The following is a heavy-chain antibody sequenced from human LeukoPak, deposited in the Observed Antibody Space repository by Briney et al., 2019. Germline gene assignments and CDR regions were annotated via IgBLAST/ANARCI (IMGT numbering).Heavy chain of an antibody. J-gene: IGHJ4*02. V-gene: IGHV1-18*01. D-gene: IGHD6-6*01. Sequence: ASVKVSCMASGYTFTSYGISWVRQAPGQGLEWMGWISAYNGNTNYSQKLQGRVTMTTDTSTSTAYMELRSLRSDDTAVYYCARSFIEYSSSPDDYWGQGTLVTVSS. CDR2: ISAYNGNT. CDR3: ARSFIEYSSSPDDY. CDR1: GYTFTSYG.